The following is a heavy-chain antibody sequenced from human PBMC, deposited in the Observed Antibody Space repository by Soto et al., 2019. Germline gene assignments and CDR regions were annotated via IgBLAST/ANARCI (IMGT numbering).Heavy chain of an antibody. D-gene: IGHD3-10*01. CDR1: GYTFTSYG. Sequence: QVQLVQSGAEVKKPGASVKVSCKASGYTFTSYGISWVRQAPGQGLELLGWIRAYNGNTKYAQKRQGRVTMTTATSTSTAYMELRSLRADDTAVYYCAREISALGWFDPWGQGTLVTVSS. CDR2: IRAYNGNT. J-gene: IGHJ5*02. V-gene: IGHV1-18*01. CDR3: AREISALGWFDP.